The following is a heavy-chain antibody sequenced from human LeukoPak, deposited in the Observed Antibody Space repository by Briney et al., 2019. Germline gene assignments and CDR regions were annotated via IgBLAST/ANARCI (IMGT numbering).Heavy chain of an antibody. Sequence: GGSLRLSCGASGFTFSSHAMSWVRQTPERGLEWVSAITGGGDSAYYPDSVKGRFTISRDNSKNTLYLQMNNLGAEDTALYYCVSGDTGSGYYYWGQETLVTVSS. J-gene: IGHJ4*02. CDR2: ITGGGDSA. CDR1: GFTFSSHA. CDR3: VSGDTGSGYYY. D-gene: IGHD3-22*01. V-gene: IGHV3-23*01.